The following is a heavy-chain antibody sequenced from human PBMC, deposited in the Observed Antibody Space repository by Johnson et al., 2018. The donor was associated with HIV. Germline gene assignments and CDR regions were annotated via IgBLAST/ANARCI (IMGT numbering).Heavy chain of an antibody. Sequence: QVHLVESGGGVVQPGRSLRLTCAASGFTFSRYSMHWVRQAPGKGLPWVAHISYDGRKQYYTESLRGRFTISSDNSKNTMYLQMNTLLTEDTAVYYCAREGRGSPDGFDIWGQGTMVTVSS. V-gene: IGHV3-30*04. CDR3: AREGRGSPDGFDI. CDR1: GFTFSRYS. J-gene: IGHJ3*02. CDR2: ISYDGRKQ. D-gene: IGHD3-16*01.